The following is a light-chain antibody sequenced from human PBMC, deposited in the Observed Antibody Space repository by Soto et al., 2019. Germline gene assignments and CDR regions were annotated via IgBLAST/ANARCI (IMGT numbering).Light chain of an antibody. CDR2: AAS. Sequence: DIQMTQSPSSLCASVGDRVTITCRASQNIYTYLNWYQQKSPKAPKLLIYAASNLQSGVPSRFSASGSGTDFALTISGLQPEDFAIYYCQQSYDVPVTFGQGTRLDLK. CDR3: QQSYDVPVT. J-gene: IGKJ5*01. V-gene: IGKV1-39*01. CDR1: QNIYTY.